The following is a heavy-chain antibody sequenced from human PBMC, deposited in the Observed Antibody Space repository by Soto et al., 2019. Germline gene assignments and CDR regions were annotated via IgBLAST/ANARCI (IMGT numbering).Heavy chain of an antibody. CDR1: GYTFTSYY. D-gene: IGHD6-19*01. V-gene: IGHV1-46*01. Sequence: ASVKVSCKASGYTFTSYYMNWVGQAPGQGLEWLGIINPSGGYTTYAQRFLGRFTVSRDNSRNTLFLQMDSLRPDDTAVYYCTKPRSSLQWHPFDPWGHGTQVTVSS. J-gene: IGHJ5*02. CDR3: TKPRSSLQWHPFDP. CDR2: INPSGGYT.